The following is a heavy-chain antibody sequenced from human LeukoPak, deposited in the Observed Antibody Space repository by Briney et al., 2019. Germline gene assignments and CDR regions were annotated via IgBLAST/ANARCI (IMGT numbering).Heavy chain of an antibody. Sequence: ASVKVSCKASGYTFTGYYMHWVRQAPGQGLEWMGWINPNSGGTNYAQKFQGRVTMTRDTSISTAYMELSRLRSDDTAVYYCARAPLYYYDSSGSGAFDIWGQGTMVTVSS. V-gene: IGHV1-2*02. CDR1: GYTFTGYY. J-gene: IGHJ3*02. CDR3: ARAPLYYYDSSGSGAFDI. D-gene: IGHD3-22*01. CDR2: INPNSGGT.